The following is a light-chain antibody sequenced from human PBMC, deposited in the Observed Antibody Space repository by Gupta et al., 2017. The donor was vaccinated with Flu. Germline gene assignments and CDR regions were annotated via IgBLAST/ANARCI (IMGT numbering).Light chain of an antibody. Sequence: DIQITQSPSSLSASVGDRVTITCRASQTISSYLNWYQQKPGKAPKLLLYAASSLQSGVPSRFTGSRSGTDFTLTISSLQPEDFATYYCQQSYSILYSFGQGTKVEIK. CDR1: QTISSY. CDR2: AAS. V-gene: IGKV1-39*01. CDR3: QQSYSILYS. J-gene: IGKJ2*03.